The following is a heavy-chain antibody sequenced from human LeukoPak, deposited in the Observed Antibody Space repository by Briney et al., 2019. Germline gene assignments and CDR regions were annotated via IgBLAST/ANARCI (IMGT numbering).Heavy chain of an antibody. CDR2: ISYDGGNK. J-gene: IGHJ6*02. V-gene: IGHV3-30*18. CDR1: GFTFSSYG. D-gene: IGHD3-10*01. CDR3: AKERKGWFHYYYGMDV. Sequence: GRSLRLSCAASGFTFSSYGMHWVRQAPGKGLEWVAVISYDGGNKYYADSVKGRFTISRDNSKNTLYLQMNSLRAEDTAVYYCAKERKGWFHYYYGMDVWGQGTTVTVSS.